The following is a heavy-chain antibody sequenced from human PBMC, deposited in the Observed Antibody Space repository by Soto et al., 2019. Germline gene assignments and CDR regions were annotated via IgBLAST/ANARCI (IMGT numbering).Heavy chain of an antibody. D-gene: IGHD6-25*01. Sequence: EVQLLESGGGLVQPGGSLRLSCAASGFTFRNYAMTWVRQAPGKGLEWVSGISSSGDNTYYPSSVRGRFTISRDNSKDTLFLQMSSLRAEDTATYYWAKFKGGVNDGLDIWGQGTMVTVSS. V-gene: IGHV3-23*01. CDR3: AKFKGGVNDGLDI. CDR1: GFTFRNYA. CDR2: ISSSGDNT. J-gene: IGHJ3*02.